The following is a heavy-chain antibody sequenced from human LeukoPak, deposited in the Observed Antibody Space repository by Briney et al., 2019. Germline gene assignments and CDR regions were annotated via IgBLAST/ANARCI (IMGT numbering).Heavy chain of an antibody. J-gene: IGHJ3*02. CDR1: GGSISSSSYY. Sequence: SETLSVTCTVSGGSISSSSYYWGRIRQPPGEGLEWIGSIYYSGSTYYNPSLKSRVTISVDTSKNQFSLKLSSVTAADTAVYYCARRGKDCSSTSCSHAFDIWGQGTMVTVSS. V-gene: IGHV4-39*01. D-gene: IGHD2-2*01. CDR2: IYYSGST. CDR3: ARRGKDCSSTSCSHAFDI.